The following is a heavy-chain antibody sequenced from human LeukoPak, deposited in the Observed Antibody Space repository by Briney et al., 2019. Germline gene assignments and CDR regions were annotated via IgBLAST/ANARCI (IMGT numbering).Heavy chain of an antibody. CDR2: ISSSGSTI. CDR3: ARTSMILVVPYFDY. Sequence: PGGSLRLSCAASGFTFSDYYMSWIRQAPGKGLDWVSYISSSGSTIYYADSVKGRFTISRDNAKNSLYLQMNSLRAEDTAVYYCARTSMILVVPYFDYWGQGTLVTVSS. V-gene: IGHV3-11*01. D-gene: IGHD3-22*01. J-gene: IGHJ4*02. CDR1: GFTFSDYY.